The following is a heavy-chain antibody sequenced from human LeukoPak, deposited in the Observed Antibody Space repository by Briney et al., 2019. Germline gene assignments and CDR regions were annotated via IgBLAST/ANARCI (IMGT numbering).Heavy chain of an antibody. J-gene: IGHJ4*02. V-gene: IGHV3-7*01. CDR3: LVRGVMAY. Sequence: PGGSLRLSCAASGFTFSSCWMSWVRQAPGKGLEWVANIKQDGSEKYYVDSVKGRFTISRDNAKNSLYLQMNSLRAEDTAVYYCLVRGVMAYWGQGTLVTDSS. D-gene: IGHD3-10*01. CDR2: IKQDGSEK. CDR1: GFTFSSCW.